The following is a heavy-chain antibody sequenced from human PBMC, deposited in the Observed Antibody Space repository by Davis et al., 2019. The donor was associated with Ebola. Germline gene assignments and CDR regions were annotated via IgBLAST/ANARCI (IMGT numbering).Heavy chain of an antibody. V-gene: IGHV3-30-3*01. CDR1: GFTFSNYA. D-gene: IGHD6-13*01. J-gene: IGHJ4*02. Sequence: GESLKISCVASGFTFSNYAMHWVRQAPGKGLEWVAVISYDGSNKYYADSVKGRFTISRDNSKNTLYLQMNSLRAEDTAVYYCARAKDIAAAGDYWGQGTLVTVSS. CDR3: ARAKDIAAAGDY. CDR2: ISYDGSNK.